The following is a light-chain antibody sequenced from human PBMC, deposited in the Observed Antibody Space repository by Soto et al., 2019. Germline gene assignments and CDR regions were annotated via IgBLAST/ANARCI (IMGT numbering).Light chain of an antibody. V-gene: IGLV1-47*02. Sequence: QSVLTQPPSASGTPGQRVTISCSGRSSNIGSNYVYWYQQLPGTAPKLLIYSNNQLPSGVPDRFSGSKSGTSASLAISGLRSEDEADYYCAAWDDSLSVLFGGGTQLTVL. J-gene: IGLJ2*01. CDR2: SNN. CDR3: AAWDDSLSVL. CDR1: SSNIGSNY.